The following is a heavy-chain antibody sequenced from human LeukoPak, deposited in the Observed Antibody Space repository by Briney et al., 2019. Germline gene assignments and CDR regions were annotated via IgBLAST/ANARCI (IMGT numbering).Heavy chain of an antibody. J-gene: IGHJ4*02. D-gene: IGHD1-14*01. V-gene: IGHV1-46*01. CDR2: INPSGGST. CDR1: GYTFTSYY. CDR3: ARARYKAPVADAYFDY. Sequence: GASVKVSCKASGYTFTSYYMHWVRQAPGQGLEWMGIINPSGGSTSYAQKFQGRVTMTRDTSTSTVYMELSSLRSEDTAVYYCARARYKAPVADAYFDYWGQGTLVTVS.